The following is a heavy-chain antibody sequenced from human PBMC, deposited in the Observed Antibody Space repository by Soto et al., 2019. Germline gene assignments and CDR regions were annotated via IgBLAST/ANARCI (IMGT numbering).Heavy chain of an antibody. J-gene: IGHJ3*02. V-gene: IGHV1-18*01. CDR2: ISAYNGNT. Sequence: QVQLVQSGAEVKKPGASVKVSCKASGYTFTSYGISWVRQAPGQGLEWMGWISAYNGNTNYAQKLQGRVTMTTDTSTSTAYMELRSLRSDDTAVYYCARAVYYYDSSGPKPAGGAFDIWGQGTMVTVSS. CDR3: ARAVYYYDSSGPKPAGGAFDI. CDR1: GYTFTSYG. D-gene: IGHD3-22*01.